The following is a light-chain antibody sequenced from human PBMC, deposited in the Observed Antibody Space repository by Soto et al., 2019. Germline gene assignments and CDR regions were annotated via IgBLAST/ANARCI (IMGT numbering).Light chain of an antibody. V-gene: IGLV2-8*01. CDR3: SSYAGSNIFVV. J-gene: IGLJ2*01. CDR2: EVS. CDR1: SSDVGGYNY. Sequence: QSVLTQPPSASGSPGQSVTISCTGTSSDVGGYNYVSWYQQHPGKAPKLMIYEVSKRPSGVPYRFSGSKSGNTASLTVSGLQAEDEADYYCSSYAGSNIFVVFGGGTKLTVL.